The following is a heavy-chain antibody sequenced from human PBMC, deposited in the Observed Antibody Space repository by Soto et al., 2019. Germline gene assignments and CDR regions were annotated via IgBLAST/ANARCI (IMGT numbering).Heavy chain of an antibody. Sequence: ASVKVSCKASGGTFSSYAISWVRQAPGQGLEWMGGIIPIFGTANYAQKFQGRVTITADESTSTAYMELSSLRSEDTAVYYCASYAPYYYDSSGYFFDYWGQGTLVTVSS. V-gene: IGHV1-69*13. CDR3: ASYAPYYYDSSGYFFDY. CDR2: IIPIFGTA. D-gene: IGHD3-22*01. CDR1: GGTFSSYA. J-gene: IGHJ4*02.